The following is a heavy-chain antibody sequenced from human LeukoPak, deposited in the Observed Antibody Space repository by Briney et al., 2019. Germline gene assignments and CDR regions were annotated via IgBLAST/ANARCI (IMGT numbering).Heavy chain of an antibody. Sequence: GGSLRLSCAASGFTFSSYGMHWVRQAPGKGLEWVAVISYDGSNKYYADSVEGRFTISRDNSKNTLYLQMNSLRAEDTAVYYCAPISFRFDPWGQGTLVTVSS. CDR2: ISYDGSNK. CDR3: APISFRFDP. CDR1: GFTFSSYG. V-gene: IGHV3-30*03. J-gene: IGHJ5*02. D-gene: IGHD3-9*01.